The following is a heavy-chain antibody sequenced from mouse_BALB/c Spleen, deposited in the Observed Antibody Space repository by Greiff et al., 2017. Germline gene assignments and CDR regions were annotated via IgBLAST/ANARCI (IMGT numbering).Heavy chain of an antibody. D-gene: IGHD1-2*01. Sequence: EVKLEESGGGLVQPGGSMKLSCVASGFTFSNYWMNWVRQSPEKGLEWVAEIRLKSNNYATHYAESVKGRFTISRDDSKSSVYLQMNNLRAEDTGIYYCTTGDFHYYGYFDVWGAGTTVTVSS. CDR3: TTGDFHYYGYFDV. CDR1: GFTFSNYW. V-gene: IGHV6-6*02. CDR2: IRLKSNNYAT. J-gene: IGHJ1*01.